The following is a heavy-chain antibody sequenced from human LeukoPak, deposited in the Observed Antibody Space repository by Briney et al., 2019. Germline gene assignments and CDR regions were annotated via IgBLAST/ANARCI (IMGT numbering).Heavy chain of an antibody. D-gene: IGHD1-14*01. CDR2: ISYDGSNK. V-gene: IGHV3-30-3*01. CDR3: ARSYVYYYFDY. Sequence: GGSLRLSCAASGFTFSSYAMHWVRQAPGKGLEWVAVISYDGSNKYYADSVKGRFTISRDNSKNTLYLQMNSLRAEDTAVYYCARSYVYYYFDYWGQGTLVTVS. J-gene: IGHJ4*02. CDR1: GFTFSSYA.